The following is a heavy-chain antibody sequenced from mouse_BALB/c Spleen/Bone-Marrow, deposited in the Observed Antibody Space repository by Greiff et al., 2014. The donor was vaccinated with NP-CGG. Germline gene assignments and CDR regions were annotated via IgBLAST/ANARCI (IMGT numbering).Heavy chain of an antibody. V-gene: IGHV1-80*01. CDR3: ARGGRLTGYYFDY. CDR2: IYPGDGDT. CDR1: GYAFSSYW. D-gene: IGHD4-1*01. J-gene: IGHJ2*01. Sequence: QVQLQQSGAELVRPGSSVKISCKASGYAFSSYWMNWVKQRPGQGLEWIGQIYPGDGDTNYNGNFKGKATLTTDKSSTTAYMQLSSLTSEDSAVYFCARGGRLTGYYFDYWGQGTTLTVSS.